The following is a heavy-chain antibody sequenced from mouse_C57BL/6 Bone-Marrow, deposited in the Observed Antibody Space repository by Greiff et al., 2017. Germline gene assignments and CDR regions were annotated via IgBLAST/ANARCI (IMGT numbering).Heavy chain of an antibody. CDR1: GFSLTSYA. D-gene: IGHD1-1*01. J-gene: IGHJ4*01. Sequence: QVQLKESGPGLVAPSQSLSITCTVSGFSLTSYAISWVRQPPGKGLEWLGVIWTGGGTNYNSALKSRLSISKDNYKGQVFLKMNSLQTDDTARYYCARRAFYYGSSYGAMDYWGQGTSVTVAS. CDR2: IWTGGGT. CDR3: ARRAFYYGSSYGAMDY. V-gene: IGHV2-9-1*01.